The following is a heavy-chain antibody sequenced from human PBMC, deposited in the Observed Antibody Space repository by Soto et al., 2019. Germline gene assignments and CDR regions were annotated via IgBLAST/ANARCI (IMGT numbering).Heavy chain of an antibody. V-gene: IGHV4-39*01. CDR2: IYYSGST. CDR3: EVEYYDFYL. D-gene: IGHD3-3*01. Sequence: QLQLQVSGPGLVKPSETLSLTCTVSGGSISSSSYYWGWIRQRHGKGLEWIGSIYYSGSTYYNPYLKSRVTISVDTAKNQFALKLSSVTAPDKAVYYCEVEYYDFYLWGQGTLVTVSS. J-gene: IGHJ4*02. CDR1: GGSISSSSYY.